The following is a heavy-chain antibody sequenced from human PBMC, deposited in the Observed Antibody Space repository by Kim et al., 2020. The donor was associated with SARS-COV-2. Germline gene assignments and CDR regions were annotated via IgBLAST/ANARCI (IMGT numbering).Heavy chain of an antibody. CDR3: ARNTYGDHIDY. J-gene: IGHJ4*02. D-gene: IGHD4-17*01. CDR2: K. V-gene: IGHV3-7*01. Sequence: KYSVDSLESRYTISRDNAKNSLYLQMNGLRAEDTAVYYCARNTYGDHIDYWGQGTLVTVSS.